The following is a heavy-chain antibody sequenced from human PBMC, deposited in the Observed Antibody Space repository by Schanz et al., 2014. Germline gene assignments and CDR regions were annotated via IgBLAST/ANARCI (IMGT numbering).Heavy chain of an antibody. Sequence: EVQLVESGGGLVQPGGSLRLSCAASGFTFSDYYMNWIRQAPGKGLEWVARIKSESDGGTTDYAAPVQGRFSISRDDSKNTLYLQMNSLKTEDTAVYYCTSAVRATFGYFAYWGQGTLLVTVSS. CDR2: IKSESDGGTT. CDR3: TSAVRATFGYFAY. V-gene: IGHV3-15*01. CDR1: GFTFSDYY. J-gene: IGHJ4*02. D-gene: IGHD2-15*01.